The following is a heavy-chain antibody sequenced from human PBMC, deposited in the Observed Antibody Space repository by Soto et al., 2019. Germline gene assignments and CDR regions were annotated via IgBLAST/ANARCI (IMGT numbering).Heavy chain of an antibody. CDR1: GFTFSSHA. CDR2: ISGSGGNT. J-gene: IGHJ5*02. CDR3: AKGLLSPNGWFDP. Sequence: PGGSLRLSCAASGFTFSSHAMSWVRQAPGKGLEWVSSISGSGGNTYYADSVTGRFGISRDNSRNTLNLQMNSLRAEDTAVYYCAKGLLSPNGWFDPWGQGTLVTVSS. V-gene: IGHV3-23*01.